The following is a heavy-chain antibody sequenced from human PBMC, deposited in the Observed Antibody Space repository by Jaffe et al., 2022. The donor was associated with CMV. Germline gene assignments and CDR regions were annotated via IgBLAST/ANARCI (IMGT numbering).Heavy chain of an antibody. D-gene: IGHD5-12*01. CDR1: GFTFSSYS. CDR3: ARDKTQRWLQLLFDY. V-gene: IGHV3-48*02. J-gene: IGHJ4*02. Sequence: EVQLVESGGGLVQPGGSLRLSCAASGFTFSSYSMNWVRQAPGKGLEWVSYISSSSSTIYYADSVKGRFTISRDNAKNSLYLQMNSLRDEDTAVYYCARDKTQRWLQLLFDYWGQGTLVTVSS. CDR2: ISSSSSTI.